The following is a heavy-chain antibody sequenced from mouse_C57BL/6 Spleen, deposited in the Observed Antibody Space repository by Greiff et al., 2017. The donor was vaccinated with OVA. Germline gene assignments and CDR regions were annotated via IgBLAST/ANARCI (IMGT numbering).Heavy chain of an antibody. V-gene: IGHV1-26*01. CDR3: ARSSFYYDYEDAMDY. Sequence: EVQLQQSGPELVKPGASVKISCKASGYTFTDYYMNWVKQSHGKSLEWIGDINPNNGGTSYNQKFKGKATLTVDKSSSTAYMELRSLTSEDSAVYYCARSSFYYDYEDAMDYWGQGTSVTVSS. D-gene: IGHD2-4*01. CDR1: GYTFTDYY. J-gene: IGHJ4*01. CDR2: INPNNGGT.